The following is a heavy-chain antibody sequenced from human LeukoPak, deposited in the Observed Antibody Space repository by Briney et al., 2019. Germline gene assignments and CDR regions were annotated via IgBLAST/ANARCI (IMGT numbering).Heavy chain of an antibody. CDR2: ISYDGSNK. J-gene: IGHJ4*02. D-gene: IGHD3-10*01. CDR3: AIMVRGVFNY. CDR1: GFTFSSYG. Sequence: GGSLRLSCAASGFTFSSYGMHWVRQAPGKGLEWVAVISYDGSNKYYADSVKGRFTISRDNSKNTLYLQMNSLRAGDTAVYYCAIMVRGVFNYWGQGTLVTVSS. V-gene: IGHV3-30*03.